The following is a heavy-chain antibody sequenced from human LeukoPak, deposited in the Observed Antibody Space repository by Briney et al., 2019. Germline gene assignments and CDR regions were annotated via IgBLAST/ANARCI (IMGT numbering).Heavy chain of an antibody. V-gene: IGHV4-59*01. J-gene: IGHJ2*01. CDR3: VRRQWELQYFDL. CDR1: GGFISSYY. Sequence: PSETLSLTCTVSGGFISSYYWSWIRQPPGKGLEWIGYIYYSRTTEYNPSLKSRVTISADTSKNQFSLKLNSVTAADTAVHYCVRRQWELQYFDLWGRGTLVAVSS. CDR2: IYYSRTT. D-gene: IGHD1-26*01.